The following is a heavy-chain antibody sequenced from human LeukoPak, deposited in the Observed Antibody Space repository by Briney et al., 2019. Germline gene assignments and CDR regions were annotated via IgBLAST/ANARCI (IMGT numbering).Heavy chain of an antibody. D-gene: IGHD1-26*01. CDR2: ISGSGGST. CDR1: GFTFSSYA. CDR3: AKEVIVGVSFDY. Sequence: GGSLRLSCAASGFTFSSYAMSWVRQAPGKGLEWVAAISGSGGSTYYADSVKGRFTISRDNFKNTLYLQMNSLRAEDTAVYYCAKEVIVGVSFDYWGQGTLVTVSS. J-gene: IGHJ4*02. V-gene: IGHV3-23*01.